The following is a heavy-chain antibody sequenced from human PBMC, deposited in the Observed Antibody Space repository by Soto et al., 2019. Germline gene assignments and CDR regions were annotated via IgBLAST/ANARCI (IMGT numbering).Heavy chain of an antibody. D-gene: IGHD1-26*01. Sequence: EVQLVESGGGLVQPGGSLRLSCAASGFTVSNNYMSWVRQAPGKGLEWVSVIYSGGGTYYADSVKGRFTISRDNSKNTLYLQMNSLRAEDTAVYYCARDLVGATTEYFQHWGQGTLVTVSS. CDR1: GFTVSNNY. CDR3: ARDLVGATTEYFQH. V-gene: IGHV3-66*01. J-gene: IGHJ1*01. CDR2: IYSGGGT.